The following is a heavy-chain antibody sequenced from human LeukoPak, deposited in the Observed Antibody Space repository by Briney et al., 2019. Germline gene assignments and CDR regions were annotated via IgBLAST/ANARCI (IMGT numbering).Heavy chain of an antibody. CDR2: ISGSGGST. CDR3: ANEYDYGDYFDY. Sequence: PGGSLRLSCAASGVTFSSYSMSWVRQAPGKGLEWVSAISGSGGSTYYADSVKGRFTISRDNSKNTLYLQMNSLRAEDTAVYYCANEYDYGDYFDYWGQGTLVTVSS. J-gene: IGHJ4*02. D-gene: IGHD4-17*01. CDR1: GVTFSSYS. V-gene: IGHV3-23*01.